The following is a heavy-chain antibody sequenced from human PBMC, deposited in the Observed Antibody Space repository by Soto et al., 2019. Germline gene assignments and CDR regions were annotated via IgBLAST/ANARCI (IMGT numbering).Heavy chain of an antibody. D-gene: IGHD3-10*01. V-gene: IGHV3-23*01. CDR2: FRTSGDGGTT. Sequence: GGSLRLSCAASELPFSSYSMSWVRQAPGKGLEWVSGFRTSGDGGTTYYADSVKGRFTISRDNSKNMLFLQMNSLRAEDTAIYYCAKKVNSGPGSQYFDYWGQGTLVTVSS. CDR1: ELPFSSYS. J-gene: IGHJ4*02. CDR3: AKKVNSGPGSQYFDY.